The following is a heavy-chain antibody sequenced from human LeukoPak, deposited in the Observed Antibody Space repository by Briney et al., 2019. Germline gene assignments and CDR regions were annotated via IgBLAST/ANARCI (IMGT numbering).Heavy chain of an antibody. V-gene: IGHV1-8*01. J-gene: IGHJ3*02. D-gene: IGHD2-2*02. Sequence: EASVKVSCKASGYPFSRYDLNWVRQATGQGLEWMGWMNPNSGNTGYAQKFQGRVTMTRSTSISTAYMELSSLRSDDTAVYYCARSTVYCSGANCHNAFDIWGRGTMVTVSS. CDR2: MNPNSGNT. CDR1: GYPFSRYD. CDR3: ARSTVYCSGANCHNAFDI.